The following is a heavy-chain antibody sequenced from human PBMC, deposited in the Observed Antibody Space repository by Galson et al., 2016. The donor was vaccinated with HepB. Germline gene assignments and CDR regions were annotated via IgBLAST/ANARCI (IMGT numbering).Heavy chain of an antibody. J-gene: IGHJ5*02. CDR1: GFTFSRHA. D-gene: IGHD3-10*01. Sequence: SLRLSCAASGFTFSRHAMHWVRQAPGKGLEWVAVIAHDATIKDYADSVEGRFTISRDNSKNTLYLEMHSLRDEDMAVYYCARDPTIRAPDWFDAWGQGTLVTVTS. CDR3: ARDPTIRAPDWFDA. CDR2: IAHDATIK. V-gene: IGHV3-30*04.